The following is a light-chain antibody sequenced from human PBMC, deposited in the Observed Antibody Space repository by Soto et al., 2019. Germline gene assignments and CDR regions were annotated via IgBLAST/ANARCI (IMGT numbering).Light chain of an antibody. CDR2: DNT. J-gene: IGLJ2*01. Sequence: QSVLTQPPSVTGAPGQRVTISCTGSNSNIGADYGVHWYQQFPETAPKLLISDNTNRPSGVPDRFSGSKSGTSASLAITGLQAEDEADYYCQSFDSSFIGLVFGGGTQLTVL. V-gene: IGLV1-40*01. CDR3: QSFDSSFIGLV. CDR1: NSNIGADYG.